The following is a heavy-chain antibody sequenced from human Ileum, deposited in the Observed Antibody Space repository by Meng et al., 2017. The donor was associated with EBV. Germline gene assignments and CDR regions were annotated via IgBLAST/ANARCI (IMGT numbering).Heavy chain of an antibody. V-gene: IGHV4-4*02. Sequence: QVTLQGSGPGLVNPSGTLSLTCAVSGGSISVINWWSWVRQSPEKGLEWIGEMSDSGITHYNPSLKSRVTISADKSNNQFSLKLTSVTSADTAVYFCAKNGEKYFEYWGQGTLVTVSS. CDR2: MSDSGIT. CDR3: AKNGEKYFEY. J-gene: IGHJ4*02. CDR1: GGSISVINW.